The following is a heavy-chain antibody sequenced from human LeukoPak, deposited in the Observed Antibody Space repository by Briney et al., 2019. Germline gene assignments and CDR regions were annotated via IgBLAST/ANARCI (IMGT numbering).Heavy chain of an antibody. CDR1: GGSISSSSYY. D-gene: IGHD6-13*01. CDR2: IYYSGST. V-gene: IGHV4-39*07. CDR3: AGDTTGSRWYHDG. J-gene: IGHJ4*02. Sequence: SETLSLTCTVSGGSISSSSYYWGWLRQPPGKGLEGIGNIYYSGSTYYNPSLKSRVTISVDTSQNQFSLKLSSVTAADTAVYYCAGDTTGSRWYHDGWGQGTLVTVSS.